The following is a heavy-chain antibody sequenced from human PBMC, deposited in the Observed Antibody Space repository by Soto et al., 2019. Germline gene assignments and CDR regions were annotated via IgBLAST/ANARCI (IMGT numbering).Heavy chain of an antibody. Sequence: QVQLVQSGAEVKKPGASVKVSCKASGYTFTSYGISWVRQAPGQGREWMGWISAYNGNTNYAQKLQGRVTMTTDTSTSTAYMELRSLRSDDTAVYYCARALFGELYHRHYGMDVWGQGTTVTVSS. J-gene: IGHJ6*02. CDR1: GYTFTSYG. D-gene: IGHD3-10*02. CDR3: ARALFGELYHRHYGMDV. V-gene: IGHV1-18*04. CDR2: ISAYNGNT.